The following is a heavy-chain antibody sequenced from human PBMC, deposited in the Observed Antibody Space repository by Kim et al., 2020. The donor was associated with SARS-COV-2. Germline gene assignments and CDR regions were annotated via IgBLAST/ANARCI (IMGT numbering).Heavy chain of an antibody. D-gene: IGHD3-10*01. CDR1: GGSISSGGYY. CDR2: IYYSGST. V-gene: IGHV4-31*03. Sequence: SETLSLTCTVSGGSISSGGYYWSWIRQHPGKGLEWIGYIYYSGSTYYNPSLKSRVTISVDTSKNQFSLKLSSVTAADTAVYYCARASLGYYGSEFDPWGQGTLVTVSS. J-gene: IGHJ5*02. CDR3: ARASLGYYGSEFDP.